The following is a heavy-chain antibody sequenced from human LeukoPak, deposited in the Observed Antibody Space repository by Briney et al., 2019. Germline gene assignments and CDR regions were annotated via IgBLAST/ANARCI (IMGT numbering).Heavy chain of an antibody. Sequence: GESLRISCKGSGYSFTSYWIGWVRQMPGKGLEWMGIIYPGDSDTRYSPSFQGQVTISADKSISTAYLQWSSLKASDTAMYYCARHGDSSGWYPRYWGQGTLVTVSS. CDR2: IYPGDSDT. V-gene: IGHV5-51*01. CDR1: GYSFTSYW. D-gene: IGHD6-19*01. CDR3: ARHGDSSGWYPRY. J-gene: IGHJ4*02.